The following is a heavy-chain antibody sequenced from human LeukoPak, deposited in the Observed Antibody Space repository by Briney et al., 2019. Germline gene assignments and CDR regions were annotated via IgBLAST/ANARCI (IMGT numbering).Heavy chain of an antibody. J-gene: IGHJ4*02. D-gene: IGHD1-1*01. CDR2: ISGTSGSI. V-gene: IGHV3-48*01. Sequence: PGGSLRLSCSVSGFTFSSSGMNWVRQAPGRGLEWISYISGTSGSIYYVDSVKGRFTISRDNAKKSLYLQMNSLRAEDTALYCCATTSPSKYWGQGTLVTVSS. CDR3: ATTSPSKY. CDR1: GFTFSSSG.